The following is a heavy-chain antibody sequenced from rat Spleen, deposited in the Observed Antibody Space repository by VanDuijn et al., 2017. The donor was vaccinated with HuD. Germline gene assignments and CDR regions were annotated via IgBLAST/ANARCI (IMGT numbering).Heavy chain of an antibody. CDR3: ARENYYSGDY. J-gene: IGHJ2*01. Sequence: EVQLVESDGGLVQPGRSLKLSCTASGFTFSDYYMAWVRQAPRKGLEWVASISYEGYSTYYGDSVKGRFTISMDNAKTTLYLQMNSLRSEDTATYYCARENYYSGDYWGQGVMVTVSS. V-gene: IGHV5-22*01. CDR2: ISYEGYST. D-gene: IGHD1-1*01. CDR1: GFTFSDYY.